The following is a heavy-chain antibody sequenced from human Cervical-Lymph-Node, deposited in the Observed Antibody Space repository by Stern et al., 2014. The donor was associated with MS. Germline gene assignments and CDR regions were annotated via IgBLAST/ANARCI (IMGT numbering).Heavy chain of an antibody. V-gene: IGHV1-69*01. CDR2: IFPVFGTP. CDR3: ALSAETSDRWYSLGYDL. Sequence: QLAQSGAEVTKPGSSVKVFCKASGGTFSKFPSSWVRQAPGQGLEWMGGIFPVFGTPTYAQEFRGRVTITADVSTSTVYMELSSLRSDDTAVYYCALSAETSDRWYSLGYDLWGQGTLVTVSS. J-gene: IGHJ5*02. CDR1: GGTFSKFP. D-gene: IGHD6-13*01.